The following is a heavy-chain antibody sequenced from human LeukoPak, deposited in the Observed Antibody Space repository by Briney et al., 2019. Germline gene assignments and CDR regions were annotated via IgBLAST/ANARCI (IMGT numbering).Heavy chain of an antibody. J-gene: IGHJ6*02. Sequence: PGGSLRLSCAASGFTFSSYPMSWVRQAPGKGLEWVSAIRGSGGDTYYADSVKGRFTISRDNSKNTLFLQMNSLRAEDTAVYYCAKVAGHEYYYHYGMDVWGQGTTVTVFS. CDR1: GFTFSSYP. CDR2: IRGSGGDT. D-gene: IGHD6-19*01. CDR3: AKVAGHEYYYHYGMDV. V-gene: IGHV3-23*01.